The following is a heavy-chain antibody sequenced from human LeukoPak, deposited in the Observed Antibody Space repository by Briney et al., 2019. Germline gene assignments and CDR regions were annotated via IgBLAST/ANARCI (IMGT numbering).Heavy chain of an antibody. V-gene: IGHV3-33*01. Sequence: GRSLRLSCAASGFTFSTYGMHWVRQAPGKGLEWVAFIWFDGRNKYYADSVKGRFTISRDNAKNSLYLQMNSLRAEDTAVYYCARDQFRLYGSGSSLSNWFDPWGQGTLVTVSS. CDR3: ARDQFRLYGSGSSLSNWFDP. CDR1: GFTFSTYG. D-gene: IGHD3-10*01. J-gene: IGHJ5*02. CDR2: IWFDGRNK.